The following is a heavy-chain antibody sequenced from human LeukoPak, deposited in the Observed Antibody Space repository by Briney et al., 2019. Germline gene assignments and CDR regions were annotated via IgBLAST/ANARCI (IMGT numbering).Heavy chain of an antibody. J-gene: IGHJ5*02. D-gene: IGHD6-13*01. CDR1: GYTFTDYY. CDR3: ARVVAATGTNWFDP. Sequence: ASVKVSCKASGYTFTDYYIHWVRQAPGQGLEWMGWINPNSGDTNSAQKFQGRVTMTRDTSISTAYVELSRLRSDDTALYYCARVVAATGTNWFDPWGQGTLVTVSS. CDR2: INPNSGDT. V-gene: IGHV1-2*02.